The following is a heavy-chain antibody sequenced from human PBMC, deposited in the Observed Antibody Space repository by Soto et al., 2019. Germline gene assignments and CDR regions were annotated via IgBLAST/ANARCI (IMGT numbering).Heavy chain of an antibody. Sequence: GGSLRLSCAASGFTFSSYWMGWVRQAPGKGLEWVANIKQDGSEKYYVDSVKGRFTISRDNAKNSLYLQMNSLRAEDTAVYYCARDSSGWYYYYYGMDVWGQGTTVTVSS. CDR2: IKQDGSEK. V-gene: IGHV3-7*01. D-gene: IGHD6-19*01. CDR3: ARDSSGWYYYYYGMDV. J-gene: IGHJ6*02. CDR1: GFTFSSYW.